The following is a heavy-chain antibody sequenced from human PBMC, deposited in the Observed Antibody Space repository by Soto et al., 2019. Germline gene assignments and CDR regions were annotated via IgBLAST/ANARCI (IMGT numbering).Heavy chain of an antibody. CDR1: GYTFTDYY. D-gene: IGHD3-10*01. Sequence: QAELVQSGAEVKKPGASVKVSCKASGYTFTDYYMHWVRQAPGQGLEWMGIIDASGGSTTYAQKFQGRVTMTRDTSTSTVYIELSRLRSEDTAVYYCGRDTRGSGSRFDYWGQGTLVTVSS. J-gene: IGHJ4*02. CDR3: GRDTRGSGSRFDY. V-gene: IGHV1-46*03. CDR2: IDASGGST.